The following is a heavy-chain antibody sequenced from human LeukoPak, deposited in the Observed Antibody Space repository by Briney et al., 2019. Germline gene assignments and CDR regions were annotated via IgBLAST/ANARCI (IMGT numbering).Heavy chain of an antibody. Sequence: PGGSLRLSCAASGFTFSSYGMHWVRQAPGKGLEWVANIKQDGSEKYYVDSVKGRFTISRDNAKNSLYLQMNSLRAEDTAVYYCARDLGYCSGGSCYHYWYFDLWGRGTLVTASS. CDR3: ARDLGYCSGGSCYHYWYFDL. CDR2: IKQDGSEK. D-gene: IGHD2-15*01. J-gene: IGHJ2*01. V-gene: IGHV3-7*01. CDR1: GFTFSSYG.